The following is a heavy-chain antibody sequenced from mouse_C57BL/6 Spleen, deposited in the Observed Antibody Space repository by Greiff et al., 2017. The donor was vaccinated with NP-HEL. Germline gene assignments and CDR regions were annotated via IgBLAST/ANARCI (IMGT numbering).Heavy chain of an antibody. V-gene: IGHV1-42*01. Sequence: EVQLQQSGPELVKPGASVKISCKASGYSFTGYYMNWVKQSPEKSLEWIGEINPSTGGTTYNQKFKAKATLTVDKSSSTAYMQLKSLTSEDSAVYYCARRGPYFEVWGTGTTVTVSS. CDR1: GYSFTGYY. CDR3: ARRGPYFEV. CDR2: INPSTGGT. J-gene: IGHJ1*03. D-gene: IGHD3-3*01.